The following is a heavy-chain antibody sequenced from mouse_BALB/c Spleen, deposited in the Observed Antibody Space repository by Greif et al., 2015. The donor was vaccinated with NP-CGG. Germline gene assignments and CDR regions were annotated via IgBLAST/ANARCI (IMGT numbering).Heavy chain of an antibody. Sequence: EVKLVESRGGLVKPGGSLKLSCAASGFTFSDYYMYWVRQTPEKRLEWVATISDGGSYTYYPDSVKGRFTISRDNAKNNLYLQMSSLKSEDTAMYYCARDGNYWYFDVWGAGTTVTVSS. V-gene: IGHV5-4*02. D-gene: IGHD2-1*01. CDR1: GFTFSDYY. CDR3: ARDGNYWYFDV. J-gene: IGHJ1*01. CDR2: ISDGGSYT.